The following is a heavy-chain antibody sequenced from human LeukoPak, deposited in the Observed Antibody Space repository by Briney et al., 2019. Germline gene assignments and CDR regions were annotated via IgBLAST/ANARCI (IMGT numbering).Heavy chain of an antibody. D-gene: IGHD3-10*01. CDR1: GFTVSSNY. Sequence: GGFLRLSCAASGFTVSSNYMSWVRQAPGKGLEWVSVIYSGGSTYYADSVKGRFTISRDNSKNTLYLQMNSLRAEDTAVYYCARVPRGAFDIWGQGTMVTVSS. J-gene: IGHJ3*02. CDR3: ARVPRGAFDI. V-gene: IGHV3-53*01. CDR2: IYSGGST.